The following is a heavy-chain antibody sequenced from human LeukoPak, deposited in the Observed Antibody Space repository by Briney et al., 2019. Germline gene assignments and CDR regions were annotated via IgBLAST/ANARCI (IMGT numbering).Heavy chain of an antibody. CDR3: ARAQFRH. D-gene: IGHD5-24*01. CDR2: ISSRNSFI. J-gene: IGHJ4*02. Sequence: GGSLRLSCEGSGINFNDYTMNWVGQAPGKGLEWVSSISSRNSFIHYTDSVKGRFTISRDNAKNSLYLQMDSLRAEDTAVYYCARAQFRHWGQGTLDTVSS. CDR1: GINFNDYT. V-gene: IGHV3-21*01.